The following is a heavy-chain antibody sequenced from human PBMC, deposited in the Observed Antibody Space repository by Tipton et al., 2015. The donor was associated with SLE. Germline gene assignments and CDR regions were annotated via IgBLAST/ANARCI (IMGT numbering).Heavy chain of an antibody. CDR3: ARGYYYDSSGYVDY. J-gene: IGHJ4*02. V-gene: IGHV3-48*03. CDR2: ISSSGSTI. CDR1: GFTFSSYE. Sequence: SLRLSCAASGFTFSSYEMNWVRQAPGKGLEWVSYISSSGSTIYYADSVKGRFTISRDNAKNSLYLQMNSLRAEDTAVYYCARGYYYDSSGYVDYWGQGTLVTVSS. D-gene: IGHD3-22*01.